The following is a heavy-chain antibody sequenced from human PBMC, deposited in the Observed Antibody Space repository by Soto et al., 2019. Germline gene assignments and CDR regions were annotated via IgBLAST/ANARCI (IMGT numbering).Heavy chain of an antibody. Sequence: PGGSLRLSCAASGFTFSSYAMSWVRQAPGKGLEWVSAISGSGGSTYYADSVKGRFTISRDNSKNTLYLQMNSLRAEDTAVYYWAKIGYQLLSYPDYWGQGTLVTVSS. J-gene: IGHJ4*02. D-gene: IGHD2-2*01. V-gene: IGHV3-23*01. CDR3: AKIGYQLLSYPDY. CDR2: ISGSGGST. CDR1: GFTFSSYA.